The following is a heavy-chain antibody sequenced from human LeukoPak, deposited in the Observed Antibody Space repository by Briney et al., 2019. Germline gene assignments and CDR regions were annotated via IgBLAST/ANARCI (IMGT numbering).Heavy chain of an antibody. CDR1: GGSISSGDYY. V-gene: IGHV4-30-4*01. CDR2: IYYSGST. D-gene: IGHD5-12*01. CDR3: ARGLVADDAFDI. J-gene: IGHJ3*02. Sequence: SETLSLTCTVSGGSISSGDYYWSWIRQPPGKGLEWIGYIYYSGSTYYNPSLKSRVTISVDTSKNQFSLKLSSVTAADTAVYYCARGLVADDAFDIWGQGTMVTVSS.